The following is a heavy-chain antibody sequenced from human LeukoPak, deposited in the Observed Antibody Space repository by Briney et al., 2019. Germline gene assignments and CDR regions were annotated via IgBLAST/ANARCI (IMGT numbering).Heavy chain of an antibody. CDR2: IYYSGST. V-gene: IGHV4-31*03. CDR3: ASHSSSWYNY. J-gene: IGHJ4*02. CDR1: GGSISSGGYY. Sequence: PSETPSLTCTVSGGSISSGGYYWRWIRQHPGKGLEWIGYIYYSGSTYYNPSLKSRVTISVDTSKNQFSLKLSSVTAADTAVYYCASHSSSWYNYWGQGTLVTVSS. D-gene: IGHD6-13*01.